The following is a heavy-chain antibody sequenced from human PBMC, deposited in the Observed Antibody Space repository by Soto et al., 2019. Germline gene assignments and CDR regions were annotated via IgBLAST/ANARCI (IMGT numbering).Heavy chain of an antibody. CDR3: ARVGLGAYDY. Sequence: QVQLVQSVAEVKKPGSSVKVSCKASGGIFSNFAFNWMRQAPGQGLEWMGGIIPTLGTPHYAQKFLGRVTITADESTRTAYMETRSLTVEDRAVHYCARVGLGAYDYWGQGTLVIVSS. CDR2: IIPTLGTP. J-gene: IGHJ4*02. CDR1: GGIFSNFA. D-gene: IGHD6-19*01. V-gene: IGHV1-69*01.